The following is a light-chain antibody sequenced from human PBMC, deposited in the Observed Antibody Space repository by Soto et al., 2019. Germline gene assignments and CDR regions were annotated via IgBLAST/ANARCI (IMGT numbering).Light chain of an antibody. CDR3: LQVKNFPRT. CDR1: QDINNR. CDR2: AAS. V-gene: IGKV1-12*01. Sequence: DIQMTQAPSSVSASVGDRVTITCRASQDINNRVAWFQQRPGRAPKYLIQAASILQSGFPSRFSATGSGTDFTLTNDSLQPEDFATYYCLQVKNFPRTFGQGTKLEIK. J-gene: IGKJ1*01.